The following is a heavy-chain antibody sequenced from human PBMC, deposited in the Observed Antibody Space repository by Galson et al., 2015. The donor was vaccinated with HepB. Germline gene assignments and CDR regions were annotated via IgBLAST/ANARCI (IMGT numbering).Heavy chain of an antibody. CDR1: GFTFSSYE. CDR2: ISSSGGTI. V-gene: IGHV3-48*03. J-gene: IGHJ4*02. Sequence: SLRLSCAASGFTFSSYEMNWVRQAPGKGLEWVSYISSSGGTIYYADSVKGRFTISRDNAKNSLYLQMNSLRAEDTAVYYCARIASGGSYYWGQGTLVTVSS. CDR3: ARIASGGSYY. D-gene: IGHD2-15*01.